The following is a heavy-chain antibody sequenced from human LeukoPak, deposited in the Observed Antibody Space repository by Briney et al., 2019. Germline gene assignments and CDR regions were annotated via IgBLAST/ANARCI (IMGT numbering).Heavy chain of an antibody. CDR2: ISGSGGST. D-gene: IGHD6-19*01. CDR1: GFTFSSYA. Sequence: GGSLRLSCAASGFTFSSYAMSWVRQAPGKGLEWVSAISGSGGSTYYADSVKGRFTISRDNSKNTLYLQMNSLRAEDTAIYYCATAGIAVAGAGYWGQGTLVTVSS. CDR3: ATAGIAVAGAGY. V-gene: IGHV3-23*01. J-gene: IGHJ4*02.